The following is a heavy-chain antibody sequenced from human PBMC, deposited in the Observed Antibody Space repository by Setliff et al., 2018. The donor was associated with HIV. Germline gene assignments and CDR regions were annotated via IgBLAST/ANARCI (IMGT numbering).Heavy chain of an antibody. CDR2: IIPILGIA. D-gene: IGHD6-19*01. J-gene: IGHJ4*02. V-gene: IGHV1-69*10. CDR1: GYTFTSYG. CDR3: ARDQGSRGYSSGWYPPVGY. Sequence: ASVKVSCKASGYTFTSYGISWVRQAPGQGLEWMGGIIPILGIANYEQKFQGRVTITPDESTSTAYMELSNLSSEDTAVYYCARDQGSRGYSSGWYPPVGYWGQGTLVTVSS.